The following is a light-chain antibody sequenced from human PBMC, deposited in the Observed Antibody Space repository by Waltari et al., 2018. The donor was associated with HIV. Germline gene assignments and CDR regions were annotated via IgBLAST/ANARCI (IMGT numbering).Light chain of an antibody. J-gene: IGLJ2*01. CDR2: GNS. Sequence: QSVVTQPPSVSGAPGQRVTISCTGSSSTIGAGYDVPWYQQLPGTAPKPLIYGNSNRPSGVPDRFSGSKSGTSASLAITGLQAEDEADYYCQSYDSSLSGSDVVFGGGTELTVL. CDR1: SSTIGAGYD. V-gene: IGLV1-40*01. CDR3: QSYDSSLSGSDVV.